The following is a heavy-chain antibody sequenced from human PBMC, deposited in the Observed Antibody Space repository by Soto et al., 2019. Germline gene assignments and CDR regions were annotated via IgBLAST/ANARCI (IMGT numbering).Heavy chain of an antibody. CDR1: GFTFSSYA. D-gene: IGHD3-10*01. CDR2: ISGSGGST. Sequence: EVQLLESGGGLVQPGGSLRLSCAASGFTFSSYAMSWVRQAPGKGLEWVSAISGSGGSTYYADSVKGRFTISRDNSKNTLYLQMNSLRAEDTVVYYCAKDLGLLWFGESDAFDIWGQGTMVTVSS. V-gene: IGHV3-23*01. CDR3: AKDLGLLWFGESDAFDI. J-gene: IGHJ3*02.